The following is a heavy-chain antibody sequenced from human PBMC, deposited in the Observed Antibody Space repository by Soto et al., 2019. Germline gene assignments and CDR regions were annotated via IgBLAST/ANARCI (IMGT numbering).Heavy chain of an antibody. J-gene: IGHJ6*03. Sequence: SQTLSLTCAISGDSVSSNSAAWNWIRQSPSRGLEWLGRTYYRSKWHNDYAVSVKSRITINPDTSKNQFSLQLNSVTPEDTAVYYCAREPSPVVPAAILYYYMDVWGKGTTVTVSS. CDR2: TYYRSKWHN. D-gene: IGHD2-2*02. V-gene: IGHV6-1*01. CDR1: GDSVSSNSAA. CDR3: AREPSPVVPAAILYYYMDV.